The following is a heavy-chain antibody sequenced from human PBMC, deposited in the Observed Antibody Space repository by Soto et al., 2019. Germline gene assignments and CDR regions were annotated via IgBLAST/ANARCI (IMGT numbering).Heavy chain of an antibody. J-gene: IGHJ4*02. CDR3: ATIKGGNDSDSRGFHSVGY. D-gene: IGHD3-22*01. Sequence: EVQLVESGGGLVQPGGSLRLACAASRFTFSAYSMNWVRQAPGNWLECLSYISSTSSTIYYAHSVDGRFTISRDNAKNQLCLQMNNLRDEDTGFSYCATIKGGNDSDSRGFHSVGYWGQGTLVTVSS. V-gene: IGHV3-48*02. CDR1: RFTFSAYS. CDR2: ISSTSSTI.